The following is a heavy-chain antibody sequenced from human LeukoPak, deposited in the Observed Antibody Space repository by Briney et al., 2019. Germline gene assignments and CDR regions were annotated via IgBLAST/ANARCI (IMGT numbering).Heavy chain of an antibody. CDR1: EFTFTSYE. CDR2: ISSSGSTI. V-gene: IGHV3-48*03. D-gene: IGHD1-26*01. CDR3: ARDSFRGSYSDY. J-gene: IGHJ4*02. Sequence: GSLRLSCAASEFTFTSYEMNWVRQAPGKGLEWVSYISSSGSTIYYADSVKGRFTISRDNAKNSLYLQMNSLRAGDTAVYYCARDSFRGSYSDYWGQGTLVTVSS.